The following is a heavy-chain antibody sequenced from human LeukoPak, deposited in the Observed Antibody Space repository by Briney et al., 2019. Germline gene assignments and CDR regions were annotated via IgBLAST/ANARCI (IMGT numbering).Heavy chain of an antibody. J-gene: IGHJ4*02. CDR1: GGSISSYY. Sequence: SDTLSLTCTVSGGSISSYYWSWIRQPPGKGLEWIGYIYYSGGTNYNPSLKSRVTISVDTSKNQFSLRLTSVTAADTAVYYCARLRDDILTGYHFDYWGQGTLVTVSS. CDR2: IYYSGGT. V-gene: IGHV4-59*08. D-gene: IGHD3-9*01. CDR3: ARLRDDILTGYHFDY.